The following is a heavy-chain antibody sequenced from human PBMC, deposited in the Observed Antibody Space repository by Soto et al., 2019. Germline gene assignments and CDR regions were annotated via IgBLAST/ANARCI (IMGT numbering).Heavy chain of an antibody. Sequence: SETLSLTCTVSGGSVTNSSYYWGWIRQSPGKGLEWIGSVYYRGRSYSKSSVKSRVTISVDTSKNQFSLNLSSVTAADTAVYYCARGGLRFLEWLLARGAFDYWGQGTLVTVSS. CDR1: GGSVTNSSYY. CDR3: ARGGLRFLEWLLARGAFDY. J-gene: IGHJ4*02. D-gene: IGHD3-3*01. CDR2: VYYRGRS. V-gene: IGHV4-39*07.